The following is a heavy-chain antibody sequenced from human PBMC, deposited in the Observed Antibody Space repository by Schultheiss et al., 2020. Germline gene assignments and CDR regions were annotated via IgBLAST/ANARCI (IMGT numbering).Heavy chain of an antibody. D-gene: IGHD3-3*01. Sequence: TLSLTCTVSGGSISSYYWSWIRQPPGKGLEWIGYIYYSGSTNYNPSLQSRVTMSVDTSKNQFSLRLSSVTAADTAVYYCARDGDFWSAYYVGMDVWGQGTTVTVSS. CDR3: ARDGDFWSAYYVGMDV. CDR2: IYYSGST. CDR1: GGSISSYY. J-gene: IGHJ6*02. V-gene: IGHV4-59*12.